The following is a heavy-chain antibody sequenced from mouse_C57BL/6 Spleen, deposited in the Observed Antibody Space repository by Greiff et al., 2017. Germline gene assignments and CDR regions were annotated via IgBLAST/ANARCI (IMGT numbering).Heavy chain of an antibody. V-gene: IGHV1-72*01. CDR3: ARWYDGSRYGIYFGG. CDR2: IDPNSGGT. Sequence: QVQLKQPGAELVKPGASVKLSCTASGYTFTSYWMHWVQQRPGRGLEWIGRIDPNSGGTKYNEKFKSKATLTVDKPSSTTYMQLSSLTSEDSAVYYCARWYDGSRYGIYFGGWGQGTTLPVSS. J-gene: IGHJ2*01. D-gene: IGHD1-1*01. CDR1: GYTFTSYW.